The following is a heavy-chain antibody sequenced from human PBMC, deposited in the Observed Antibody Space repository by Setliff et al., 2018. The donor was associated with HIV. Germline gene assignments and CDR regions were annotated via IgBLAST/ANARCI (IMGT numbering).Heavy chain of an antibody. CDR1: GGSFSGYC. V-gene: IGHV4-34*01. CDR2: MQHSGRT. Sequence: PSETLSLTCAVYGGSFSGYCWSWIRQPPGKGLEWIGEMQHSGRTNYNPSLRSRVTTSVDTSKNQFSLKLSSVTAADTAVYYCARGSNPDSPGFIAYWYFDLWGRGTLVTVSS. CDR3: ARGSNPDSPGFIAYWYFDL. J-gene: IGHJ2*01. D-gene: IGHD4-4*01.